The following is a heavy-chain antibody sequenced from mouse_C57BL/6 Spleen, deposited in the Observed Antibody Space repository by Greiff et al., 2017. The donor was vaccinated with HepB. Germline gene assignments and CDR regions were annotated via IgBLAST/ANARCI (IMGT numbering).Heavy chain of an antibody. V-gene: IGHV1-64*01. Sequence: QVQLQQPGAELVKPGASVKLSCKASGYTFTSYWMHWVKQRPGQGLEWIGMIHPNSGSTNYNEKFKSKATLTVDKSSSTAYMQLSSLTSEDSAVYYCVRETGNYAMDYWGQGTSVTVSS. J-gene: IGHJ4*01. D-gene: IGHD4-1*01. CDR1: GYTFTSYW. CDR3: VRETGNYAMDY. CDR2: IHPNSGST.